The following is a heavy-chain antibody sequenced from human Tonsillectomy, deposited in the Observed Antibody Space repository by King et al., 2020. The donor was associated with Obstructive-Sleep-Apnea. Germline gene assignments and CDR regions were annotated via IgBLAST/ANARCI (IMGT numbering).Heavy chain of an antibody. V-gene: IGHV1-8*01. J-gene: IGHJ5*02. D-gene: IGHD2-2*01. CDR3: ARRPSYCSSTSCYRFPRFDP. Sequence: QLVQSGAEVKKPGASVKVSCKASGYTFTSYDINWVRQATGQGLEWMGWMNPYSGNTGYAQKFQGRVTMTRDTSISTAYMELSSLRSEDTAAYYCARRPSYCSSTSCYRFPRFDPWGQGTLVTVSS. CDR1: GYTFTSYD. CDR2: MNPYSGNT.